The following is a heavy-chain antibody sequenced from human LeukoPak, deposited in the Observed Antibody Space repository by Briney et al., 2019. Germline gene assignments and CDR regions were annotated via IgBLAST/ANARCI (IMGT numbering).Heavy chain of an antibody. CDR3: ARDRAWNYFDY. CDR2: ISNDGSRK. J-gene: IGHJ4*02. CDR1: GFTFSRHG. V-gene: IGHV3-30*03. Sequence: GRSLRLSCAPSGFTFSRHGMHWVRQAPGKGLEWVAIISNDGSRKYYAHSVEGRFTVSRDNSKNTLYLQMDSLRAEDTAVYYCARDRAWNYFDYWGQGTLVTVSS. D-gene: IGHD3-3*01.